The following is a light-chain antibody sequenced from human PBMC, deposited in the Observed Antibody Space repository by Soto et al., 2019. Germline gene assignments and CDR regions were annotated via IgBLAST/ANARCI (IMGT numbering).Light chain of an antibody. Sequence: QSVLTQPPSASGTPGQRVTISCSGSNSNIGSNAVNWYQQLPGTAPKLLIYSNNQRPSGVPDRFSGSKSGTSASLAISGLQSEDEADYYCAVWDDSLTGGVFGGGTKLTVL. J-gene: IGLJ3*02. CDR1: NSNIGSNA. CDR3: AVWDDSLTGGV. CDR2: SNN. V-gene: IGLV1-44*01.